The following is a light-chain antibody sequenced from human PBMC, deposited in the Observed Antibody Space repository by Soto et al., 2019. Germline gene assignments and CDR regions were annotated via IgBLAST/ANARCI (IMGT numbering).Light chain of an antibody. CDR3: QQSYSSPPT. V-gene: IGKV1-27*01. Sequence: DIQMTQSPSSLSASVGDRVTITCRASEDISNYLAWYQQKPGKVPKVLIYAASTLQSGVPSRFSGSGSGRDFTLAISSLQPEDVATYYCQQSYSSPPTFGQGTKVEIK. CDR1: EDISNY. J-gene: IGKJ1*01. CDR2: AAS.